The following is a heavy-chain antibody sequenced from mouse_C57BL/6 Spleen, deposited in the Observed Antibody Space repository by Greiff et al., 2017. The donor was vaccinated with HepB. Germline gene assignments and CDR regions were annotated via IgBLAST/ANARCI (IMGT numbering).Heavy chain of an antibody. Sequence: VQLQQSGAELVKPGASVKISCKASGYTFTDYYINWVKQRPGQGLEWIGKIGPGSGSTYYNEKFKGKATLTADKSSSTAYMQLSSLTSEDSAVYYCAFYYDYEGGFAYWGQGTLVTVSA. D-gene: IGHD2-4*01. CDR1: GYTFTDYY. J-gene: IGHJ3*01. CDR2: IGPGSGST. CDR3: AFYYDYEGGFAY. V-gene: IGHV1-77*01.